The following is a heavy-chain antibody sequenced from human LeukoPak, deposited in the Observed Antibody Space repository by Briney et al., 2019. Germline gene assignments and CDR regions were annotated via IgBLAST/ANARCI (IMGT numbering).Heavy chain of an antibody. V-gene: IGHV3-74*01. CDR3: AKDNRRHYTSGPNTDSLH. J-gene: IGHJ4*02. Sequence: GGSLRLSCAASGNYWMHWVRQAPGKGLVWVSHINSDGSWTSYADSVKGRFTISRDNAKNSLYLQMNSLRVEDTAFYYCAKDNRRHYTSGPNTDSLHWGQGALVTVSS. CDR2: INSDGSWT. D-gene: IGHD6-19*01. CDR1: GNYW.